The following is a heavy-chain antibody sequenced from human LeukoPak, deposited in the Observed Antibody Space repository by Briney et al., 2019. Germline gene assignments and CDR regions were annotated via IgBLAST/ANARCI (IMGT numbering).Heavy chain of an antibody. D-gene: IGHD6-19*01. CDR3: ARGAVAGTAF. CDR2: ISSNGGST. CDR1: GFTFSSYA. V-gene: IGHV3-64*01. Sequence: GGSLRLSCAASGFTFSSYAMHWVRQAPGKGLEYVSAISSNGGSTYYANSVKGRFTISRDNSKNTLYLQMGGLRAEDMAVYYCARGAVAGTAFWGQGTLVTVSS. J-gene: IGHJ4*02.